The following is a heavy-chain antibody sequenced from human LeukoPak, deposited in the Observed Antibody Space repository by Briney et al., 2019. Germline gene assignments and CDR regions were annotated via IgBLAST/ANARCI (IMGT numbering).Heavy chain of an antibody. V-gene: IGHV4-30-4*08. J-gene: IGHJ4*02. CDR1: GGSISSGDYY. CDR2: IYYSGST. D-gene: IGHD2-2*01. Sequence: SETLSLTCTVSGGSISSGDYYWSWIRQPPGKGLEWIGYIYYSGSTYYNPSLKSRVTISVDTSKNQFSLKLSSVTAADTAVYYCATVGCSSTSCYDFDYWGQGTLVTVSS. CDR3: ATVGCSSTSCYDFDY.